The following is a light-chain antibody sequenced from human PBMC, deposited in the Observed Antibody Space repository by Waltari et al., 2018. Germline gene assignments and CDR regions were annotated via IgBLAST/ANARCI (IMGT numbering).Light chain of an antibody. J-gene: IGKJ2*01. CDR1: QTIRSW. V-gene: IGKV1-5*01. Sequence: DIQMTQSPSTLSASVGDRVTITCRASQTIRSWLAWYQQKAGKAPKLLIYDASTLESGVPSRFSGSGSGTEFTLTISSLHPDDFATYYCQQYDSFSYTFGQGTKLEIK. CDR3: QQYDSFSYT. CDR2: DAS.